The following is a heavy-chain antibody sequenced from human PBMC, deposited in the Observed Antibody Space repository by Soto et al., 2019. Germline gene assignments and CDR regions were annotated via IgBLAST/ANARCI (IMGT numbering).Heavy chain of an antibody. V-gene: IGHV1-18*01. CDR3: ARQQIGYSSSWPLDY. D-gene: IGHD6-13*01. Sequence: ASVKVSCKASGYTFTSYGISWVRQAPGQGLEWMGGISAYNGNTNYAQKLQGRVTMTTDTSTSTAYMELRSLRSDDTAVYYRARQQIGYSSSWPLDYWGQGTLVTVSS. J-gene: IGHJ4*02. CDR2: ISAYNGNT. CDR1: GYTFTSYG.